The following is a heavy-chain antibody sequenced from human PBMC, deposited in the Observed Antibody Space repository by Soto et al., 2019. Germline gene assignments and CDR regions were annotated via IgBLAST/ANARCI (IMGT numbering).Heavy chain of an antibody. D-gene: IGHD6-13*01. CDR1: GFTFSSYA. V-gene: IGHV3-30-3*01. Sequence: QVQLVESGGGVVQPGRSLELSCAASGFTFSSYALHWVRQAPGKGLDWVAVISSDVNYKYYADSVKGRFTISRDNSRDTLYLQMNSLRAEDTAVDYCARQQKRGVGLFDFWGQGTLVTVSS. J-gene: IGHJ4*02. CDR2: ISSDVNYK. CDR3: ARQQKRGVGLFDF.